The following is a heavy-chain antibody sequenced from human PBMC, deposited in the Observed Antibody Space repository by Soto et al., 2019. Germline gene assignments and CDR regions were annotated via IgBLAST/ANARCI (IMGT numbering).Heavy chain of an antibody. CDR1: GFTFSSSE. CDR3: ARGASR. Sequence: EVQLVESGGGLVQPGGSLRLSCAVSGFTFSSSEMYWVRQAPGKGLEWISYIHPSGQPIFYADSVKGRFTISRDNANNSLFLQMNSLRAEDTVVYYCARGASRWGQGTMVTVSS. CDR2: IHPSGQPI. J-gene: IGHJ3*01. V-gene: IGHV3-48*03. D-gene: IGHD1-26*01.